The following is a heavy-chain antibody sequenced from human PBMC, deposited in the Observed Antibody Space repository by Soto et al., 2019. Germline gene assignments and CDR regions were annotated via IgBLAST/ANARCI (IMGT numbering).Heavy chain of an antibody. CDR3: ARASSGWSYGMDV. V-gene: IGHV4-34*01. D-gene: IGHD6-13*01. CDR1: GGSFSGYY. CDR2: INHSGST. J-gene: IGHJ6*02. Sequence: QVQLQQWGAGLLKPSETLSLTCAVYGGSFSGYYWSWIRQPPGKGLEWIGEINHSGSTNYNPSLKSRVTISVDTSKNQFSLKLSSVTGADTAVYYCARASSGWSYGMDVWGQGTTVTVSS.